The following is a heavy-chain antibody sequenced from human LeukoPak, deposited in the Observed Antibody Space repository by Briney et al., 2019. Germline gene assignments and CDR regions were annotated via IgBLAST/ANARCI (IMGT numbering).Heavy chain of an antibody. CDR3: ARGDDSGYYDYFDY. CDR1: GFTFDSNY. CDR2: IYTGGNT. D-gene: IGHD3-22*01. V-gene: IGHV3-53*01. J-gene: IGHJ4*02. Sequence: PGGSLRLSCAASGFTFDSNYLSWVRQAPGKGLEWVSPIYTGGNTYYAASVKGRFTISRDFSKNTVFLHMNSLRAEDTAMYYCARGDDSGYYDYFDYWGQGALVTVSS.